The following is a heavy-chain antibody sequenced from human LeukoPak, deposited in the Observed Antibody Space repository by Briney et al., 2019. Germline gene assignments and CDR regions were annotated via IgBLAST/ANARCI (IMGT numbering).Heavy chain of an antibody. Sequence: AASVKVSCKASGGTFSSYAISWVRQAPGQGLEWMGGIIPIFGTANYAQKFQGRVTITADKSTSTAYMELSSLRSEDTAVYYCARDYPPRDSSSWYGDYYYYYYMDVWGKGTTVTVSS. CDR1: GGTFSSYA. V-gene: IGHV1-69*06. CDR3: ARDYPPRDSSSWYGDYYYYYYMDV. CDR2: IIPIFGTA. J-gene: IGHJ6*03. D-gene: IGHD6-13*01.